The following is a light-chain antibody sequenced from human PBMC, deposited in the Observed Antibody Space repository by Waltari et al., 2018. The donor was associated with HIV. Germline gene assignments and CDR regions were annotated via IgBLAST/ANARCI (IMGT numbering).Light chain of an antibody. CDR1: SSNIGAGYD. V-gene: IGLV1-40*01. CDR2: FNA. CDR3: QSYDNSLGGSV. J-gene: IGLJ3*02. Sequence: QSVLTQPPSVSGAPGRSVIISCTGNSSNIGAGYDVHWYQQLPGAAPKLLISFNANRPSGVRDRLSVSKSATSAALAITGLQAGDEADYYCQSYDNSLGGSVFGGGTKLTVL.